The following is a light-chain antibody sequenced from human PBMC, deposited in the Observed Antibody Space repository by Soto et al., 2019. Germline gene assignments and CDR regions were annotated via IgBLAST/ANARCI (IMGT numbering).Light chain of an antibody. J-gene: IGKJ1*01. V-gene: IGKV1-39*01. Sequence: DIQMTQAPSSLSASVGDRVTITCRASQSISSYLNWYQQKPGKAPKLLIYAASSLQSGVPSRFSGSGSGTDFTLTISSLQPEDFAPYYCQQSYSTPRTFGQGNKVEIQ. CDR1: QSISSY. CDR3: QQSYSTPRT. CDR2: AAS.